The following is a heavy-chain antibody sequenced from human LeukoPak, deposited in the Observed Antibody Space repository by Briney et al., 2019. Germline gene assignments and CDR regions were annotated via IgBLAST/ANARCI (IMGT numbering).Heavy chain of an antibody. J-gene: IGHJ4*02. CDR1: GGSMRDNY. Sequence: SETLSLTCAVSGGSMRDNYWTWIRQSPGKELEFIGYIYSTGDTYYNPSLQSRVTISVDTSKNHFSLKLRSVTAADTDLYYCAGVILVRSVLRGYYFDYWGQGTLVTVSS. CDR2: IYSTGDT. V-gene: IGHV4-59*01. CDR3: AGVILVRSVLRGYYFDY. D-gene: IGHD3-10*01.